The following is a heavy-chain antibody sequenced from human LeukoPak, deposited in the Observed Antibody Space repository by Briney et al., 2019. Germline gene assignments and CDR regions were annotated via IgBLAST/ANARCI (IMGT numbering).Heavy chain of an antibody. J-gene: IGHJ4*02. CDR1: GGSFSGYY. CDR3: ARLYTSSSWYYFDY. CDR2: INHSGST. Sequence: SETLSLTCAVYGGSFSGYYWSWIRQPPGKGLEWIGEINHSGSTNYNPSLKSRVTISGDTSKNQFSLKLSSVTAADTAVYYCARLYTSSSWYYFDYWGQGTLVTVSS. D-gene: IGHD6-13*01. V-gene: IGHV4-34*01.